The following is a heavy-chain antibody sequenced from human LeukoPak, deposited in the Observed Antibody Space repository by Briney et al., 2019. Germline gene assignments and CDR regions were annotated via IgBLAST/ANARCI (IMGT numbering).Heavy chain of an antibody. CDR1: GFTFSSYS. CDR2: ISSSAGTT. D-gene: IGHD4-23*01. Sequence: GGSLSLSCAASGFTFSSYSMNWVRQAPGKGLEWVSYISSSAGTTYYADSVTGRFTISRDNAKNSLYLQMNSLRAEDTAVYCCARQQRQLWYNLGQGTLVTVSS. CDR3: ARQQRQLWYN. J-gene: IGHJ4*02. V-gene: IGHV3-48*04.